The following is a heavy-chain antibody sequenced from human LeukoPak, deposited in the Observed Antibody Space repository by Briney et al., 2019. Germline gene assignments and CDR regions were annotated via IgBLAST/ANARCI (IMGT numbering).Heavy chain of an antibody. CDR2: ISNSGDAT. D-gene: IGHD3-22*01. CDR1: GFIFSNYA. Sequence: PGGSLRLSCAGSGFIFSNYAMSWVRQAPGQGLEWVSTISNSGDATFYADAVKGRFTISRDFSKNTVFLHMNSLRAEDTAMYYCARGDDSGYYDYFDYWGQGALVTVSS. CDR3: ARGDDSGYYDYFDY. V-gene: IGHV3-23*01. J-gene: IGHJ4*02.